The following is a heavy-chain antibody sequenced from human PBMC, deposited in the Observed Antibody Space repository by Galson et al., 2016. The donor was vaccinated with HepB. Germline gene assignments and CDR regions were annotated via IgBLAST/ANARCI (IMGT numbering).Heavy chain of an antibody. CDR2: INPSGGST. Sequence: SVKVSCKASGYTFTNYYIHWVRQAPGQGLEWMGIINPSGGSTSYTQKFQGRVTMTRDTSTSTVYMELSSLRSEDTAVYYCARESHHAEYFQHWGQGTLVTVSS. V-gene: IGHV1-46*01. J-gene: IGHJ1*01. CDR1: GYTFTNYY. CDR3: ARESHHAEYFQH.